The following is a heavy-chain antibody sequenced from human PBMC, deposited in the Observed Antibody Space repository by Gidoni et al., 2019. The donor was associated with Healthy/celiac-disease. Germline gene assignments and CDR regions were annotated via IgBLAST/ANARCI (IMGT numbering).Heavy chain of an antibody. CDR1: GFTFGAYA. Sequence: EVQLVESGGGLVHPGLSLILSCTASGFTFGAYAMSWFRQAPGKGLEWVGFIRSKAYGGTTEYAAYVKGRFTISRDDSKSIAYLQMNSLKTEDTAVYYCTRANLDYYDSSGYPSFDYWGQGTLVTVSS. D-gene: IGHD3-22*01. J-gene: IGHJ4*02. CDR3: TRANLDYYDSSGYPSFDY. CDR2: IRSKAYGGTT. V-gene: IGHV3-49*03.